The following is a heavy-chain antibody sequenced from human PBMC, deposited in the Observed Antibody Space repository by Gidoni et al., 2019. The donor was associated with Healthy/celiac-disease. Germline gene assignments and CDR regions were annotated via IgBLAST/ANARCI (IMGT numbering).Heavy chain of an antibody. CDR2: ISYDGSNK. V-gene: IGHV3-30*18. D-gene: IGHD3-16*01. CDR3: AKGPGGLLIDY. CDR1: GFTLSRYG. Sequence: QAQPPESGGGAVQPGRSLRHYCAAPGFTLSRYGMHWVRQAPGKGLEWVAVISYDGSNKYYADSVKGRFAISRDNSKNTLYLQMNSLRAEDTAVYYCAKGPGGLLIDYWGQGTLVTVSS. J-gene: IGHJ4*02.